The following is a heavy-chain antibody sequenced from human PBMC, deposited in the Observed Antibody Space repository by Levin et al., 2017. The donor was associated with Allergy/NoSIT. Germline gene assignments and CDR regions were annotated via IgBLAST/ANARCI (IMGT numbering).Heavy chain of an antibody. J-gene: IGHJ4*02. Sequence: GESLKISCAASGFTFSSYAMSWVRQAPGKGLEWVSAISGSGGSTYYADSVKGRFTISRDNSKNTLYLQMNSLRAEDTAVYYCARHGVEGDSSSTLDYWGQGTLVTVSS. V-gene: IGHV3-23*01. D-gene: IGHD2-21*02. CDR2: ISGSGGST. CDR1: GFTFSSYA. CDR3: ARHGVEGDSSSTLDY.